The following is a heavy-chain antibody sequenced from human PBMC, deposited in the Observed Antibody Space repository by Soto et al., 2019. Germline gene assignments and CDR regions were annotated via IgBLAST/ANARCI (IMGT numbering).Heavy chain of an antibody. CDR2: IVVGSGNR. D-gene: IGHD3-22*01. CDR3: AADPFYYYDSSGYYSPLH. J-gene: IGHJ4*02. CDR1: GFTFSSSA. Sequence: QMQLVQSGPEVKKPGTSVKVSCKASGFTFSSSAVQWVRQARGQRLEWMGWIVVGSGNRNYAQKFHERVTITRDMSTSTGYMELRNLRSEDTAVYYWAADPFYYYDSSGYYSPLHWGQGTLVTVSS. V-gene: IGHV1-58*01.